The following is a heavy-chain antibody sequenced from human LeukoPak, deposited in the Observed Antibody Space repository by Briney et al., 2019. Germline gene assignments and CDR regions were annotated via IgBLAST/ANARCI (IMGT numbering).Heavy chain of an antibody. CDR1: GFTFSSYA. Sequence: GGSLRLSCAASGFTFSSYAMSWVRQAPGKGLEWVSAISGSGGSTYYADSVKGRFTISRDNSKNTLYLQMNSLRAEDTAVYYCATVGYSSWYAFDYWGQGTLVTVSS. CDR3: ATVGYSSWYAFDY. D-gene: IGHD6-13*01. V-gene: IGHV3-23*01. J-gene: IGHJ4*02. CDR2: ISGSGGST.